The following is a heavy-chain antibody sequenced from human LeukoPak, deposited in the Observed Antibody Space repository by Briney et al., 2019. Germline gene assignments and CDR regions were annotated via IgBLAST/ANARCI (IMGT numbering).Heavy chain of an antibody. CDR1: GFTFSSYA. CDR2: ISTSGST. D-gene: IGHD5/OR15-5a*01. J-gene: IGHJ4*02. CDR3: AKDIRLYADY. V-gene: IGHV3-23*01. Sequence: GGSLRLSCAASGFTFSSYAMSWVRQAPGKGLEWVSAISTSGSTYYADSVKGRFTVSRDNSKNTLYLQMNSLRAEDTAVYYCAKDIRLYADYWGQGTLVTVSS.